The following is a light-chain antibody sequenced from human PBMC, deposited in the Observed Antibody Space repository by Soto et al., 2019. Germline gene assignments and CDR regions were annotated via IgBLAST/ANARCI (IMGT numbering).Light chain of an antibody. Sequence: DIQMTQSPSSLSASVGDRVTITCRASQGISNNLAWYQQKPGKAPKLLIYDASSLESGVPSRFSVSGSGTEFTLTISSLQPDDFATYYCQQYNSYSWTFGQGTKVEIK. J-gene: IGKJ1*01. CDR3: QQYNSYSWT. CDR2: DAS. V-gene: IGKV1-5*01. CDR1: QGISNN.